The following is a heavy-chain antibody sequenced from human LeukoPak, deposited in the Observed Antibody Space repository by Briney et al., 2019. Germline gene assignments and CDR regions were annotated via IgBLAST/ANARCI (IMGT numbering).Heavy chain of an antibody. V-gene: IGHV1-2*02. CDR1: GYTFTSYY. J-gene: IGHJ4*02. CDR3: ATGSGYSYGYFYY. D-gene: IGHD5-18*01. CDR2: INPNSGGT. Sequence: GASEKVSCRASGYTFTSYYMHWVRQAPGQGLEWMGWINPNSGGTNYAQEFQGRVTMTRDTSISTAYMELSRLRSDDTAVYYCATGSGYSYGYFYYWGQGTLVTVSS.